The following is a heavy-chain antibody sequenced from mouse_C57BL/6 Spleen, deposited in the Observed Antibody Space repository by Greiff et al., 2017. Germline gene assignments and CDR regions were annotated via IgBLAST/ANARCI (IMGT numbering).Heavy chain of an antibody. CDR1: GYAFSSSW. D-gene: IGHD2-5*01. J-gene: IGHJ2*01. CDR2: IYPGDGDT. CDR3: ARGDYSNFFDY. Sequence: QVQLKESGPELVKPGASVKISCTASGYAFSSSWMNWVKQRPGKGLEWIGRIYPGDGDTNYNGKFKGKATLTADKSSSTAYMQLSGLAAEDSAVYFCARGDYSNFFDYWGQGTTLTVSS. V-gene: IGHV1-82*01.